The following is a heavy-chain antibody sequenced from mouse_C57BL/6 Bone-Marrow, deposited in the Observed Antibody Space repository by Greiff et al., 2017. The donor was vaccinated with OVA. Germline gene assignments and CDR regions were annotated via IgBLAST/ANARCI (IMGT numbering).Heavy chain of an antibody. Sequence: EVQLMASGGGLVKPGGSLKLSCAASGFTFSSYAMSWVRQTPEKRLEWVATISDGGSYTYYPDNVKGRFTISRDNAKNNLYLQMSQLKYEDTAMDYCARERDYDYVFAYWGQGTLVTVSA. V-gene: IGHV5-4*01. J-gene: IGHJ3*01. CDR3: ARERDYDYVFAY. D-gene: IGHD2-4*01. CDR1: GFTFSSYA. CDR2: ISDGGSYT.